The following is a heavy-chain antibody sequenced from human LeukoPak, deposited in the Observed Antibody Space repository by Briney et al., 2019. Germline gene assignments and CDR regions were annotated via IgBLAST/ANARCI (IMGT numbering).Heavy chain of an antibody. CDR2: ISGSGSYI. D-gene: IGHD3-10*02. CDR3: AELGITMIGGV. Sequence: MPGGSLRPSCAASGFTFSSHSMNWVRQAPGKGLEWVSSISGSGSYIYYADSVKGRFTISRDNAKNSLYLQMNSLRAEDTAVYYCAELGITMIGGVWGKGTTVTISS. V-gene: IGHV3-21*01. J-gene: IGHJ6*04. CDR1: GFTFSSHS.